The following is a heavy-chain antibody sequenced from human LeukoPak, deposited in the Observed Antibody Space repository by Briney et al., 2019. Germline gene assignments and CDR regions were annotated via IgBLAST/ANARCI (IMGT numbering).Heavy chain of an antibody. Sequence: SETLSLTCTVSGGSISSYYWSWIRQPAGKGLEWIGRIYTSGSTNYNPSLKSRVTMSVDTSKNQFSLKLSSVTAADTAVYYCATTGGDFWSGYYPFDYWGQGTLVTVSS. D-gene: IGHD3-3*01. CDR1: GGSISSYY. CDR2: IYTSGST. CDR3: ATTGGDFWSGYYPFDY. J-gene: IGHJ4*02. V-gene: IGHV4-4*07.